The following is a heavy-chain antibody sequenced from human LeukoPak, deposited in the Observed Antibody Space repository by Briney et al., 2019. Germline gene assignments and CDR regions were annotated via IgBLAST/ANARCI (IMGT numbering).Heavy chain of an antibody. CDR2: TSYDGSDT. CDR1: GFTFSRYA. J-gene: IGHJ4*02. CDR3: ASGAVRSGSDY. V-gene: IGHV3-33*05. Sequence: GGSLRLSCVTSGFTFSRYAMHWVRQAPGKGLQWVTVTSYDGSDTYYADSVKGRFTISRDNSKNTLYLQMNSLRAEDTAVYYCASGAVRSGSDYWGQGTLVTVSS. D-gene: IGHD3-22*01.